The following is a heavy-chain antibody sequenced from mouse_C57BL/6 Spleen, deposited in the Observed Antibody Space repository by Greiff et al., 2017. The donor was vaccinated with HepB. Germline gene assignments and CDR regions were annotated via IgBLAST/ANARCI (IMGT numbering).Heavy chain of an antibody. V-gene: IGHV2-2*01. CDR3: ARKSWGHYFDY. CDR2: IRSGGST. J-gene: IGHJ2*01. Sequence: VQLQQSGPGLVQPSQSLSITCTVSGFSLTSYGVHWVRQSPGKGLEWLGAIRSGGSTDYNAAFISRLSISKDNSKSQVFYKMNSRQADDTAIYYCARKSWGHYFDYWGQGTTLTVSS. CDR1: GFSLTSYG.